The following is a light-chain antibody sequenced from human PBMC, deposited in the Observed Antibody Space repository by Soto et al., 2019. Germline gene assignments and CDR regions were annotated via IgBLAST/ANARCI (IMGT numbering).Light chain of an antibody. Sequence: QSALTQPASVSGSPGQSITISCTGTSSDVGVYNYVSWYQQHPVKAPKLMIYDVTNRPSGVSDRFSGSKSGNTASLTISGLQAEDEADYYCSSYTSSSTPYVFGTGTKVTVL. J-gene: IGLJ1*01. CDR2: DVT. CDR1: SSDVGVYNY. CDR3: SSYTSSSTPYV. V-gene: IGLV2-14*01.